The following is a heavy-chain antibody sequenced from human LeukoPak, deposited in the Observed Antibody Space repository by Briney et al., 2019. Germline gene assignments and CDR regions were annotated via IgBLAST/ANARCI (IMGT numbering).Heavy chain of an antibody. V-gene: IGHV4-34*01. CDR1: GGSFSGYY. CDR2: INHSGST. CDR3: ARGSRFDP. J-gene: IGHJ5*02. Sequence: SETLSLTCAVYGGSFSGYYWSWIRQPPGKGLEWIGEINHSGSTNYNPSLKSRVTISVDTSKNQFSLKLSSVTATDTAVYYCARGSRFDPWGQGTLVTVSS.